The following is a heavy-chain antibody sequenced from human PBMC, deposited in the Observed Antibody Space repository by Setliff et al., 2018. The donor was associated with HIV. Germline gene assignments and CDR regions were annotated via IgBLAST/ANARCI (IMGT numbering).Heavy chain of an antibody. CDR2: IYYSGST. CDR3: ARGPSLQTTLFDY. V-gene: IGHV4-59*01. CDR1: GGSISRYY. Sequence: SETLSLTCTVSGGSISRYYWSWIRQPPGKGLEWIGYIYYSGSTSYNPSLKSLVTISVDTSKNQFSLKLTSVTAADTAVYYCARGPSLQTTLFDYWGQGTLVTVSS. J-gene: IGHJ4*02.